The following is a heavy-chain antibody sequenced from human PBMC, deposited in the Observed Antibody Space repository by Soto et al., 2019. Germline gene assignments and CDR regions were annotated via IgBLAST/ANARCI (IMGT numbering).Heavy chain of an antibody. V-gene: IGHV1-18*01. J-gene: IGHJ6*02. CDR3: ARPTGYYYGMDV. Sequence: QVQLVQSGAEVKKPGASVKVSCKASGYTFTSYGISWVRQAPGQGLEWMGWISAYNGNTNYAQKPQGRVTLITDTSTSTAHTELRSLRSDDTAVYYWARPTGYYYGMDVWGQGTTVTVSS. CDR1: GYTFTSYG. CDR2: ISAYNGNT.